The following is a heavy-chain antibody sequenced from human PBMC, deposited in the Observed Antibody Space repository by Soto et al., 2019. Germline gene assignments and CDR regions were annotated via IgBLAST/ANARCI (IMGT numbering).Heavy chain of an antibody. Sequence: PSQTLSLTCAISGDSVSSNSAAWNWIRQSPSRGLEWLGRTYYRSKWYNDYAVSVKSRITINPDTSKNQFSLQLNSVTPEDTAVYYCARDVIAVAVIHYYYMDVWGKGTTVTVSS. CDR1: GDSVSSNSAA. V-gene: IGHV6-1*01. D-gene: IGHD6-19*01. CDR2: TYYRSKWYN. CDR3: ARDVIAVAVIHYYYMDV. J-gene: IGHJ6*03.